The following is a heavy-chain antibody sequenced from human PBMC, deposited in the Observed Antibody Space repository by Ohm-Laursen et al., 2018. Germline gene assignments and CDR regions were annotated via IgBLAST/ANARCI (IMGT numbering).Heavy chain of an antibody. CDR3: ATWYYYDSSGYYPFW. V-gene: IGHV3-23*01. CDR2: ISGSGGST. J-gene: IGHJ4*02. CDR1: GFTFSNHA. D-gene: IGHD3-22*01. Sequence: SLRLSCAASGFTFSNHAMNWVRQSPGKGLEWVSVISGSGGSTYYADSVKGRFTISRDNSKNTLYLQMNSLRAEDTAVYYCATWYYYDSSGYYPFWWGQGTLVTVSS.